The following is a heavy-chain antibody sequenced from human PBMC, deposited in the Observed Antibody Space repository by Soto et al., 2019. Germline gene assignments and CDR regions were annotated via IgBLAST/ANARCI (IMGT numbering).Heavy chain of an antibody. CDR2: IYHSGST. CDR1: GGSISSGGSS. V-gene: IGHV4-30-2*01. D-gene: IGHD3-10*01. J-gene: IGHJ4*02. Sequence: PSETLSLTCAVSGGSISSGGSSWTWIRQPPGKGLEWIGYIYHSGSTYYNPSLKSRVTISVDRSKNQFSLKLTSVTAADTAVYFCARVKRRDYYGSGSYYYYFDYWGQGTLVTVSS. CDR3: ARVKRRDYYGSGSYYYYFDY.